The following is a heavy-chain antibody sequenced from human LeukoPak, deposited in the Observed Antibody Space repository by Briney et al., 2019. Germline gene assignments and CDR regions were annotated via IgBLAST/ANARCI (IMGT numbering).Heavy chain of an antibody. D-gene: IGHD2-2*02. CDR3: ARDPRRYCSSTSCYSREPWFDP. Sequence: GGSLRLSCAASGFTFSSYAMSWVRQAPGKGLEWVSSISSSSSYTYYADSVKGRFTISRDNAKNSLYLQMNSLRAEDTAVYYCARDPRRYCSSTSCYSREPWFDPWGQGTLVTVSS. CDR1: GFTFSSYA. V-gene: IGHV3-21*01. J-gene: IGHJ5*02. CDR2: ISSSSSYT.